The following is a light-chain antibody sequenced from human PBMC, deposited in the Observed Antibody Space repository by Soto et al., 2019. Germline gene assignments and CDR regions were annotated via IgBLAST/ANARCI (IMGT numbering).Light chain of an antibody. CDR1: QTVSNNY. CDR2: DAS. CDR3: QEYASARLT. J-gene: IGKJ1*01. Sequence: EIVLTHSPDTLSLSPGERATLSCRASQTVSNNYLAWYQQKAGQAPRLVIYDASTRATGSPDRFSASGSGTDFTLTISRLEPEDCAVYFCQEYASARLTFGQGTKVEVK. V-gene: IGKV3-20*01.